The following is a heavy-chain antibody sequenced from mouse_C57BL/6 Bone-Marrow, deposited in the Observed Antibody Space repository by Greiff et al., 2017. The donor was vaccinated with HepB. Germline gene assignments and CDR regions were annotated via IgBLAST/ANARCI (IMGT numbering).Heavy chain of an antibody. CDR2: IWTGGGT. J-gene: IGHJ4*01. CDR3: ARSRYGSSNAMRR. V-gene: IGHV2-9-1*01. CDR1: GFSLPSYA. Sequence: QVQLKQSGPGLVAPSPSLSITCTVSGFSLPSYAISWVRQPPGKGLEWLGVIWTGGGTNYNSALKYRLSSSKDNTKSQVFLKMNSLQTDDTARYYCARSRYGSSNAMRRWGHGTSVTVAT. D-gene: IGHD1-1*01.